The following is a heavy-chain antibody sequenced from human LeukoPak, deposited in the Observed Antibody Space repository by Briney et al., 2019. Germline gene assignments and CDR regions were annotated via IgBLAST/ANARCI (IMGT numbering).Heavy chain of an antibody. CDR1: GDSISSGVYF. J-gene: IGHJ4*02. CDR2: IFHSGRT. D-gene: IGHD2-15*01. Sequence: PSQTLSLICAVSGDSISSGVYFWRWIRQPPGKALEWIGYIFHSGRTNYSPSLKSRVTISLDRSKNQFSVTLTSVTAADTAGYYCARARESMTTSGSYFDYWGQGTLVTVSS. V-gene: IGHV4-30-2*01. CDR3: ARARESMTTSGSYFDY.